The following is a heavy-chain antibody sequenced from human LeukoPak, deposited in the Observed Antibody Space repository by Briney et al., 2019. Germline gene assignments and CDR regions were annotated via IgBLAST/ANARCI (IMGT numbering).Heavy chain of an antibody. J-gene: IGHJ4*02. CDR2: FDPDDGET. V-gene: IGHV1-24*01. CDR3: ATGTSGSYYVGIVRPIDY. D-gene: IGHD1-26*01. Sequence: GASVKVSGKVSGYTLTELPIHWVRQAPGKGLEWMGGFDPDDGETVYAQMFQGRVTMTEDTSSDTASMELSSLRSEDTAVYYCATGTSGSYYVGIVRPIDYWGQGTLVTVSS. CDR1: GYTLTELP.